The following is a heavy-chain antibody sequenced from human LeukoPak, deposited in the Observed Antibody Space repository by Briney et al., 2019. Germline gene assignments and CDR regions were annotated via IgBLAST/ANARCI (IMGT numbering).Heavy chain of an antibody. Sequence: GRSLRLSCAASGFTFSSYGMHWVRQAPGKGLEWVAVIWYDGTNKYYADSVKGRFTMSRDSSKNMLYLQMNSLRAEDTAVYYCARAWIQLWSFDYWGQGTLVTVSS. CDR2: IWYDGTNK. D-gene: IGHD5-18*01. J-gene: IGHJ4*02. CDR3: ARAWIQLWSFDY. V-gene: IGHV3-33*01. CDR1: GFTFSSYG.